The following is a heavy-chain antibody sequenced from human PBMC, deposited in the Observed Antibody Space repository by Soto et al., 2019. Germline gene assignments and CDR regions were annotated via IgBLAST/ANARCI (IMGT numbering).Heavy chain of an antibody. V-gene: IGHV1-69*12. CDR1: GGTFSSYA. D-gene: IGHD3-22*01. CDR2: IIPIFGTA. J-gene: IGHJ5*02. Sequence: QVQLVQSGAEVKKPGSSVKVSCKASGGTFSSYAISWVRQAPGQGLEWMGEIIPIFGTANYAQKFQGRVTIPADESTSIAYMELSSLRSEDTAVYYCARDRGPSSGYYPDWFDPWGQGTLVTVSS. CDR3: ARDRGPSSGYYPDWFDP.